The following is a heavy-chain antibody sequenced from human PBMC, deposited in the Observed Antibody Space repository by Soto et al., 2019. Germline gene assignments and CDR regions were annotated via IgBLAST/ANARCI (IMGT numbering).Heavy chain of an antibody. Sequence: VKVSCKASGFTFTSSAVQWVRQARGQRLEWIGWIVVGSGNTNYAQKFQERVTITRDMSTSTAYMELSSLRSEDTAVYYCAADTGYSSSWSSNWFDPWGQGTLVTVSS. J-gene: IGHJ5*02. V-gene: IGHV1-58*01. CDR2: IVVGSGNT. CDR3: AADTGYSSSWSSNWFDP. D-gene: IGHD6-13*01. CDR1: GFTFTSSA.